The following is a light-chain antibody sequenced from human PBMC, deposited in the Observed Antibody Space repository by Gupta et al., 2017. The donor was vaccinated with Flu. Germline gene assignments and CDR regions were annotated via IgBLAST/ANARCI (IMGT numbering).Light chain of an antibody. CDR3: CSYTITSPVL. Sequence: SIAVSCSGTSSDVGSSDHVSWDQQHPGKAPKLIIYEVSNRPSGVANRFSGSKSGNTASLTISGLQAEDEADYYCCSYTITSPVLFGGGTKLTVL. V-gene: IGLV2-14*01. CDR1: SSDVGSSDH. CDR2: EVS. J-gene: IGLJ2*01.